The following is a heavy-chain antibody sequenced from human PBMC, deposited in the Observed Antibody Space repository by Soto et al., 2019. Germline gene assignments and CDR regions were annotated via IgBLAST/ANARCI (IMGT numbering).Heavy chain of an antibody. V-gene: IGHV1-18*01. Sequence: ASVKVSCKASGYTFTSYGISWVRQAPGQGLEWMGWISAYNGNTNYAQKLQGRVTMTTDTSTSTAYMELRSLRSDDTAVYYCARLGYYDSSGYSYNWFDPWGHGTLVTVSS. J-gene: IGHJ5*02. CDR1: GYTFTSYG. CDR2: ISAYNGNT. CDR3: ARLGYYDSSGYSYNWFDP. D-gene: IGHD3-22*01.